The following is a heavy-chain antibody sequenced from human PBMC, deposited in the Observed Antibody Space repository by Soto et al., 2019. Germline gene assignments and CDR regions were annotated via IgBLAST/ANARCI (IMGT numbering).Heavy chain of an antibody. CDR2: ISGSGGST. D-gene: IGHD2-2*01. CDR1: GFTFSSYA. CDR3: AKDRAWNRLVVPAAIFDP. Sequence: PGGSLRLSCAASGFTFSSYAMSWVRQAPGKGLEWVSAISGSGGSTYYADSVKGRFTISRDNSKNTLYLQMNSLRAEDTAVYYCAKDRAWNRLVVPAAIFDPWGQGTLVTVSS. J-gene: IGHJ5*02. V-gene: IGHV3-23*01.